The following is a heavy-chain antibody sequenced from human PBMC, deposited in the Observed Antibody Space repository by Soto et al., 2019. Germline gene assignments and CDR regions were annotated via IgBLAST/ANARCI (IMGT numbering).Heavy chain of an antibody. CDR2: LLRSGSSA. CDR1: GFTFRNYA. V-gene: IGHV3-23*01. J-gene: IGHJ5*02. CDR3: AKDAISGDGIWLMDS. Sequence: PGGSLRLSCAASGFTFRNYAMTWARQAPGKGLEWVSSLLRSGSSAYYADSVRGRFTISSDTSANSLYLQVDNLRAEDTAIYYCAKDAISGDGIWLMDSWGQGTVVTVSS. D-gene: IGHD4-17*01.